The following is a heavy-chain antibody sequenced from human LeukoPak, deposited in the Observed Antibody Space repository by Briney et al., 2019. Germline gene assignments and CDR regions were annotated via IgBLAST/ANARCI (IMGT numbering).Heavy chain of an antibody. CDR1: GGSISSYY. CDR2: IYYSGST. V-gene: IGHV4-59*12. Sequence: SETLSLTCTVSGGSISSYYWSWIRQPPGKGLEWIGYIYYSGSTNYNPSLKSRVTISVDTSKNQFSLKLSSVTAADTAVYYCARRYHYYGMDVWGQGTTVTVSS. J-gene: IGHJ6*02. CDR3: ARRYHYYGMDV.